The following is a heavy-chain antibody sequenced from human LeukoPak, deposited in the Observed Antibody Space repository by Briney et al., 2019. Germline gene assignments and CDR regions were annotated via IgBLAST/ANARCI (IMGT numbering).Heavy chain of an antibody. CDR1: GFTFSDSW. V-gene: IGHV3-7*01. CDR3: ATYTHWVAGDV. CDR2: MNQDGSTK. Sequence: GGSLRLSCAASGFTFSDSWMSWVRQAPGKGLEWVANMNQDGSTKDYVGSVKGRFTISRDNDRNSLFLQMSSLRAEDTAVYYCATYTHWVAGDVWGQGTTVTVSS. D-gene: IGHD3-16*01. J-gene: IGHJ6*02.